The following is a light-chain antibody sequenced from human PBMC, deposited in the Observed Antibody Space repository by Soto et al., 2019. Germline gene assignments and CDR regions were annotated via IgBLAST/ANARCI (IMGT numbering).Light chain of an antibody. J-gene: IGLJ2*01. Sequence: QSVLTQPPSVSGAPGQRVTISCTGSSSNIGAGYDVHWYQQLPGTAPKLLIYGNSNRPSGGPDRFSGSKSGTSASLAITGLQAEDEADYYCHSYASSLRVSVFGGGTNLTVL. CDR1: SSNIGAGYD. V-gene: IGLV1-40*01. CDR3: HSYASSLRVSV. CDR2: GNS.